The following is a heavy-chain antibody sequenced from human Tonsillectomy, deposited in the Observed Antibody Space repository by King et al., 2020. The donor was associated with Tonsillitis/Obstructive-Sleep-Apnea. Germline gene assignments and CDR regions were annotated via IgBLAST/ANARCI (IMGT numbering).Heavy chain of an antibody. J-gene: IGHJ4*02. V-gene: IGHV4-59*01. CDR3: ARAISSGWQVDY. D-gene: IGHD6-19*01. CDR2: IYYSGST. CDR1: GGSISSYY. Sequence: QLQESGPGLVKPSETLSLTCTVSGGSISSYYWSWIRQPPGKGLEWIGYIYYSGSTNYNPSLKSRVTISVDTSKNQFSLKLSSVTAADTAVYYCARAISSGWQVDYWGQGTLVTVSS.